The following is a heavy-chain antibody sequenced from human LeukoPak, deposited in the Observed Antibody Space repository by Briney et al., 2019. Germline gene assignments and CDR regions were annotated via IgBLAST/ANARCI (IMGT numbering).Heavy chain of an antibody. V-gene: IGHV3-74*01. CDR3: ARHLTFGI. CDR2: INSDGSNT. J-gene: IGHJ3*02. Sequence: PGGSLRLSCAASGFAFSTYWMHWVRQAPGKGLVWVSRINSDGSNTTYADSVKGRFTISRDNANDTLYLQMNSLRAEDTAVYYCARHLTFGIWGQGTMVTVSS. CDR1: GFAFSTYW.